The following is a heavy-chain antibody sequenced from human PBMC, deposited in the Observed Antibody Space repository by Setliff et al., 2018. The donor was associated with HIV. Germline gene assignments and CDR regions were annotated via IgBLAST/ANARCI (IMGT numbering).Heavy chain of an antibody. CDR1: GGSFSSYY. CDR2: IYNSGTT. V-gene: IGHV4-4*07. Sequence: PEETLSLTCTISGGSFSSYYWSWIRQPAGRGLEWIGRIYNSGTTNYNPSLKSRVTMSVDTSKNQFSLKLTSVTAADTAVYYCARDRHSSGLGSYGPWGPGILVTVSS. D-gene: IGHD3-10*01. J-gene: IGHJ5*02. CDR3: ARDRHSSGLGSYGP.